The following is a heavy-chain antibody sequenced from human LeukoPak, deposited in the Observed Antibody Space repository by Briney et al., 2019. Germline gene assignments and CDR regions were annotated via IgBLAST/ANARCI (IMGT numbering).Heavy chain of an antibody. D-gene: IGHD3-22*01. Sequence: SVKVSCKASGGTFSSCAISWVRQAPGQGLEWMGGIIPIFGTANYAQKFQGRVTITADESTSTAYMELSSLRSEDTAVYYCARTLYYYDSSGYLWRNYYGMDVWGQGTMVTVSS. J-gene: IGHJ6*02. CDR3: ARTLYYYDSSGYLWRNYYGMDV. V-gene: IGHV1-69*13. CDR1: GGTFSSCA. CDR2: IIPIFGTA.